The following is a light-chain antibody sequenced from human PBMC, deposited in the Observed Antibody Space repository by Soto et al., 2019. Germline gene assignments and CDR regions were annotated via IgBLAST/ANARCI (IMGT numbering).Light chain of an antibody. CDR1: QSVSSN. CDR2: GAS. CDR3: QQFSSYPLT. J-gene: IGKJ4*01. V-gene: IGKV3D-15*01. Sequence: EIVMTQSPATLSVSPGERASLSCRASQSVSSNLAWYQQKPGQTPRLLIYGASNRATGIPDRFSGGGPGTDFTLTISRLEPEDFAVYYCQQFSSYPLTFGGGTKVDIK.